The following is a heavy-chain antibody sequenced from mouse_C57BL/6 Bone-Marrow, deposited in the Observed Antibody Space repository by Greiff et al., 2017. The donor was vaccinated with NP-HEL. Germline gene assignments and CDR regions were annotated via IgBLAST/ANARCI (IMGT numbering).Heavy chain of an antibody. V-gene: IGHV1-64*01. J-gene: IGHJ2*01. D-gene: IGHD1-1*01. CDR2: IHPNSGST. CDR3: AFITTVVATVDY. Sequence: QVQLQQPGAELLKPGASVKLSCKASGYTFTSYWMHWVKQRPGQGLEWIGMIHPNSGSTNYNEKFKSKATLTVDKSSSTAYMQLSSLTSEDSAVYYCAFITTVVATVDYWGQGTTLTVSS. CDR1: GYTFTSYW.